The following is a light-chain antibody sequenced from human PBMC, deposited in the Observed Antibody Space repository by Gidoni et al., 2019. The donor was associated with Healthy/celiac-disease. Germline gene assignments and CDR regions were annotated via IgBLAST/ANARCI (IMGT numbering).Light chain of an antibody. CDR1: QSLLHSNGYNY. CDR3: MQALQSWT. V-gene: IGKV2-28*01. J-gene: IGKJ1*01. Sequence: DIVMTQSPLSLPVTPGEPASISCRSSQSLLHSNGYNYLDWYLQKPGQSPQLLIYLVSNRASGVPYRFSGSGSGTDFTLKISRVEADDVGVYYCMQALQSWTFGQGTKVEIK. CDR2: LVS.